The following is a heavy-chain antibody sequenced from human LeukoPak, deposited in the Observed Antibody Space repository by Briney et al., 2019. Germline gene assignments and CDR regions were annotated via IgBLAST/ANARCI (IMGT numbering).Heavy chain of an antibody. V-gene: IGHV3-21*01. CDR1: GFTFSSYS. CDR3: ARSAGRSFGNWFDP. D-gene: IGHD3-10*01. J-gene: IGHJ5*02. CDR2: ISSSSSYI. Sequence: PGGSLRLSCAASGFTFSSYSMNWVRQAPGKGPEWVSSISSSSSYIYYADSVKGRFTISRDNAKNSLYLQMNSLRAEDTAVYYCARSAGRSFGNWFDPWGQGTLVTVSS.